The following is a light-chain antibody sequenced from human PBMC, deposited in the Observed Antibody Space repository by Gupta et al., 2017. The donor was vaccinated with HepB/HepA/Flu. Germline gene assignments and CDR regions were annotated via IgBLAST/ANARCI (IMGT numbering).Light chain of an antibody. J-gene: IGLJ1*01. CDR1: SSNIGSNP. CDR2: GNN. Sequence: QSVLTQPPSASGTPGQWVTISCSGSSSNIGSNPVNWYQQLPGTAPKLLIFGNNQRPSGVPDRFSGSTSGTSASLAISVLQSDDEADYYCAAWDDTLNGRYVFGTGTKVTVL. V-gene: IGLV1-44*01. CDR3: AAWDDTLNGRYV.